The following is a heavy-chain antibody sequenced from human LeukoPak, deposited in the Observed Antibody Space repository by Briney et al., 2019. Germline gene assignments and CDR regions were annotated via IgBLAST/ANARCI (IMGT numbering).Heavy chain of an antibody. CDR2: ISSTSSTV. CDR3: ARGRDSSSSYPGY. D-gene: IGHD6-6*01. V-gene: IGHV3-48*01. Sequence: GGSLRLSCAASGFTFSSYSMNWVRQAPGKGLEWVSYISSTSSTVYYTDSVKGRFTISRDNVKNSLYLQMNSLRAEDTAVYYCARGRDSSSSYPGYWGQGTLVTVSS. J-gene: IGHJ4*02. CDR1: GFTFSSYS.